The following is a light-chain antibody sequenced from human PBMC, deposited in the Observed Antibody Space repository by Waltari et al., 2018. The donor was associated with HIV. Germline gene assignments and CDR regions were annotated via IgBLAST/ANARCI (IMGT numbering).Light chain of an antibody. CDR3: QVWESSIDHYV. CDR1: NIGTKS. CDR2: DDS. V-gene: IGLV3-21*02. Sequence: SYVLTQPPSVSVAPGQTARVTCGGNNIGTKSVHWHQQKPGQDPVLVVYDDSDRPSGIPERFSGSNSGNTATLTISRVEAGDEADYYCQVWESSIDHYVFGTGTKVTVL. J-gene: IGLJ1*01.